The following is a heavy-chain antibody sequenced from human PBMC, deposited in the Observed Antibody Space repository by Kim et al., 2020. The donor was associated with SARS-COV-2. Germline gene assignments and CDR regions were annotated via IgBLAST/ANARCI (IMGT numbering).Heavy chain of an antibody. Sequence: GGSLRLSCAASGFTFSSYGMHWVRQAPGKGLEWVAVISYDGSKKYYADSVKGRFTISRDNSKNTLYVQMNSLRAEDTAVYYCAKDFSSTWPFYGVDVWGRGTTVTVSS. D-gene: IGHD2-2*01. CDR1: GFTFSSYG. CDR3: AKDFSSTWPFYGVDV. V-gene: IGHV3-30*18. J-gene: IGHJ6*02. CDR2: ISYDGSKK.